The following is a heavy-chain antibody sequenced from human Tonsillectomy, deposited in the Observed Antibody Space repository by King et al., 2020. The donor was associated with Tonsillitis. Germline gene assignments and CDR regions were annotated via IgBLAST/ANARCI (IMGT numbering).Heavy chain of an antibody. D-gene: IGHD1-7*01. CDR2: INPDSGGT. CDR3: AGNARGTNWFGP. J-gene: IGHJ5*02. Sequence: QLVQSGAEVKKAGASVKVSCKASGNTFTGYYMHWVRQAPGQGLEWMGWINPDSGGTNYAQKFQGWVTMTRDTSIRTAYMELSRLRTDDTAVYYCAGNARGTNWFGPWGQGTLVTVSS. CDR1: GNTFTGYY. V-gene: IGHV1-2*04.